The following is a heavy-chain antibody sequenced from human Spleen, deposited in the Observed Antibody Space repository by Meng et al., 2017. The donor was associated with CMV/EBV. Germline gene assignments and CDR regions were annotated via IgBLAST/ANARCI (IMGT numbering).Heavy chain of an antibody. CDR2: IYWNDDK. CDR3: AHTPLRFYDFCY. J-gene: IGHJ4*02. Sequence: SGPTLVKPTQTLTLTCTFSGFALSTSGVGVGWIRQPPGKALEWLALIYWNDDKRYSPSLKSRLTITKDTSKNQVVLTMTNTDPVDTATYYCAHTPLRFYDFCYWGQGTLVTVSS. CDR1: GFALSTSGVG. V-gene: IGHV2-5*01. D-gene: IGHD3-3*01.